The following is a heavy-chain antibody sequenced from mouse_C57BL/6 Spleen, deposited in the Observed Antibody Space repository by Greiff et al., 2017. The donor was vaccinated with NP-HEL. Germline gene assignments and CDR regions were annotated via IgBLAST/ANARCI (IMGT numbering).Heavy chain of an antibody. J-gene: IGHJ1*03. CDR2: IDPEDGEN. CDR1: GFHIKDYY. CDR3: ARTDYYGSSAWYFDV. V-gene: IGHV14-2*01. Sequence: EVQLQQSGAELVKPGASVKLSCTASGFHIKDYYMHWVKQRTEQGLEWIGRIDPEDGENKYAPKFQGKATITAETSSNTAYLQLSSLTSEDTAVYYCARTDYYGSSAWYFDVWGTGTTVTVSS. D-gene: IGHD1-1*01.